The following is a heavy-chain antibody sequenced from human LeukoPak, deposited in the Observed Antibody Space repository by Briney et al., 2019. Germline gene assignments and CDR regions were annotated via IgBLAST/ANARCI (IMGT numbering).Heavy chain of an antibody. J-gene: IGHJ5*02. CDR2: ISVHNGNT. D-gene: IGHD6-6*01. Sequence: ASVKVSCKASGYTFTGYYMHWVRQAPGQGLEWMGWISVHNGNTNYAQKLQGRVTMTTDTPTSTAYMELRSLRSDDTAVYYCTRDAYSTSSSGFDPWGQGTLVTVSS. CDR1: GYTFTGYY. V-gene: IGHV1-18*04. CDR3: TRDAYSTSSSGFDP.